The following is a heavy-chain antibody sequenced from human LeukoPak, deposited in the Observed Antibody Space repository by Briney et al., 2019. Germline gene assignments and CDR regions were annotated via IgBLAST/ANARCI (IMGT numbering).Heavy chain of an antibody. D-gene: IGHD1-26*01. Sequence: SVKVSCKASGGTFSSYAISWVRQAPGQGLEWMGGIIPIFGTANYAQKFQGRVTMTRNTSINTAYMELSSLRPEDTAIYYCATFIVGVKFDPWGQGTLVTVSS. CDR1: GGTFSSYA. J-gene: IGHJ5*02. CDR2: IIPIFGTA. V-gene: IGHV1-69*05. CDR3: ATFIVGVKFDP.